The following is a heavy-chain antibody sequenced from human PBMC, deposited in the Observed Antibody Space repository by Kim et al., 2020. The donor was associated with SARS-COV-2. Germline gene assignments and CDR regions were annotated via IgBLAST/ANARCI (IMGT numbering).Heavy chain of an antibody. CDR3: ARGTYYYGYY. V-gene: IGHV4-31*03. Sequence: SETLSLTCTVSGGSISSGGYYWSWIRQHPGKGLEWIGYIYYSGRTYYNPSLKSRVTISVDTSKNQFSLKLSSVTAADTAVYYCARGTYYYGYYWGQGTLVTVSS. D-gene: IGHD3-10*01. J-gene: IGHJ4*02. CDR2: IYYSGRT. CDR1: GGSISSGGYY.